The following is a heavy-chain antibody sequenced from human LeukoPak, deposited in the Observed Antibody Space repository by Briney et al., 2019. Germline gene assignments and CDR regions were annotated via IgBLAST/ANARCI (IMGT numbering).Heavy chain of an antibody. CDR2: IKQDGSEK. J-gene: IGHJ6*02. V-gene: IGHV3-7*01. CDR1: GFTFSDYP. CDR3: ARTPRGDPNYYYYGMDV. Sequence: GGSLRLSCAASGFTFSDYPMHWVRQAPGKGLEWVANIKQDGSEKYYVNSVKGRFTISRDNAKNSLYLQMNSLRVEDTAVYYCARTPRGDPNYYYYGMDVWGQGTTVTVSS. D-gene: IGHD2-21*02.